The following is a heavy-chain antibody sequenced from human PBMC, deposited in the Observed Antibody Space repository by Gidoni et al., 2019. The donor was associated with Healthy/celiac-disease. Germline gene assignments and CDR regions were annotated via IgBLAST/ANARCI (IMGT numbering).Heavy chain of an antibody. Sequence: QVQLQESGPGLVKPSETLSLTCTVSGGSISSYYWSWIRQPPGKGLEWIGYIYYSGSTNYNPSLKSRVTISVDTSKNQFSLKLSSVTAADTAVYYCARDSGYDRPYLYFDYWGQGTLVTVSS. D-gene: IGHD5-12*01. J-gene: IGHJ4*02. CDR2: IYYSGST. CDR1: GGSISSYY. CDR3: ARDSGYDRPYLYFDY. V-gene: IGHV4-59*01.